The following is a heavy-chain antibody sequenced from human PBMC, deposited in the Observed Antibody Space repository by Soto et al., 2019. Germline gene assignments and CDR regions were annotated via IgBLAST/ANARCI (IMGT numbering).Heavy chain of an antibody. J-gene: IGHJ4*02. V-gene: IGHV3-74*01. CDR1: GFTFSSYC. CDR2: INGDGSRT. Sequence: EVQVLESGGGLVQPGGSLRLSCVASGFTFSSYCMHWVRQAPGKGLVCVSWINGDGSRTDNADSVKGRFTISRDNAKKKFYRAMNRLRYEDTAVFYCARVTIRGQGTLVTVSS. CDR3: ARVTI. D-gene: IGHD2-2*01.